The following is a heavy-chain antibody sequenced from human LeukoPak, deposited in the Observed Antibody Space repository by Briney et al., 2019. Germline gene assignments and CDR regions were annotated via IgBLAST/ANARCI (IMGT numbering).Heavy chain of an antibody. CDR2: IYYSGST. V-gene: IGHV4-59*01. CDR3: ARSFYGDYRRDGWFDP. Sequence: SSETLYLTCTVSGGSISSYYWSWIRQPPGKGLEWIGYIYYSGSTDYNPSLKSRVTISVDTSKNQFSLKLSSVTAADTAVYYCARSFYGDYRRDGWFDPWGQGTLVTVSS. CDR1: GGSISSYY. D-gene: IGHD4-17*01. J-gene: IGHJ5*02.